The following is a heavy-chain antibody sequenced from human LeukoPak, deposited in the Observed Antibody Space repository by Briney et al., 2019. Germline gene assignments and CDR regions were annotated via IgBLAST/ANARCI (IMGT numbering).Heavy chain of an antibody. V-gene: IGHV1-69*04. CDR2: IIPILGIA. CDR1: GGTFSSYA. J-gene: IGHJ4*02. D-gene: IGHD6-19*01. CDR3: ARDHEAVADTGFDY. Sequence: SVKVSCKASGGTFSSYAISWVRQAPGQGLEWMGRIIPILGIANYAQKFQGRVTITADKSTSTAYMELSSLRSEDTAVYYCARDHEAVADTGFDYWGQGTLVTVSS.